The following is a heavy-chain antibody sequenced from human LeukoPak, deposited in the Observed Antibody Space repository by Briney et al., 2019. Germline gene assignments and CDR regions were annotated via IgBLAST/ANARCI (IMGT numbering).Heavy chain of an antibody. D-gene: IGHD3-10*01. J-gene: IGHJ4*02. V-gene: IGHV4-30-4*01. CDR2: IYYSGST. Sequence: TPSETLSLTCTVSGGSISSGDYYWSWIRQPPGKGLEWIGYIYYSGSTYYNPSLKSRVTISVDTSKNQFSLKLSSVTAADTAVYYCARDFITMVRGLPGYWGQGTLVTVSS. CDR3: ARDFITMVRGLPGY. CDR1: GGSISSGDYY.